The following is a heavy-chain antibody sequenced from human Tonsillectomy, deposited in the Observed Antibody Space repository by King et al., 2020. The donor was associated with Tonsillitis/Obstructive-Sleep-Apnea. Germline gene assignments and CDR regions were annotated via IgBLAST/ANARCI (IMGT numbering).Heavy chain of an antibody. CDR1: GGSFSGYY. Sequence: QVQLQQRGAGLFKPSETLSLTCAVYGGSFSGYYWTWIRQPPGKGLEWIGEIKHSGSTNYNPSLKSRVTISVDTSKNQFSLKLSSVTAADTAIYYCAREHSSSLDYWGQGTLVTVSS. CDR2: IKHSGST. V-gene: IGHV4-34*01. D-gene: IGHD6-13*01. J-gene: IGHJ4*02. CDR3: AREHSSSLDY.